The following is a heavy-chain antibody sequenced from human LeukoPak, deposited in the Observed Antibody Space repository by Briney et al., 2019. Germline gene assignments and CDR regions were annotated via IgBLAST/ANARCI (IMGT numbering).Heavy chain of an antibody. V-gene: IGHV5-51*01. Sequence: GGSLKISFQGSGYRFTTYWIGWVRPVPGKGLEWVGIIYPGDSDTTYSPAFQGQVTISVDKSVNTAYLQWSSLKPSDTAVYYCARHGLGGSGSYSRYWGQGTLVTVSS. CDR1: GYRFTTYW. D-gene: IGHD1-26*01. CDR3: ARHGLGGSGSYSRY. CDR2: IYPGDSDT. J-gene: IGHJ4*02.